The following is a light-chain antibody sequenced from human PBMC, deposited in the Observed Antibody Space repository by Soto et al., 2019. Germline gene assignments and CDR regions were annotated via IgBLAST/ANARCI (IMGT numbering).Light chain of an antibody. Sequence: EIVFTQSPCTLSLSPGERATLSCRASQTITPTFLAWYQQKPGQAPRLLIYGASSRATDIPDRFSGSGSGTDFTLTISSLEPEDFAVYYCQHYGTSSWTFGQGTKVDIK. CDR2: GAS. J-gene: IGKJ1*01. V-gene: IGKV3-20*01. CDR1: QTITPTF. CDR3: QHYGTSSWT.